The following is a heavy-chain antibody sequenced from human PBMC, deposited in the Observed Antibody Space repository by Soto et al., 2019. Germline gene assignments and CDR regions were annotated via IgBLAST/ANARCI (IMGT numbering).Heavy chain of an antibody. CDR2: ISTDNGNT. CDR3: ARAGAAPYYYYGMDV. CDR1: GYTFTTSG. Sequence: GASVKVSCKSSGYTFTTSGISWVRQAPGQGLEWMGWISTDNGNTNYAQHLQGRVSMTTDTSTSTAYMDLRSLRSDDTAVYYCARAGAAPYYYYGMDVWGQGTRVTVSS. V-gene: IGHV1-18*01. D-gene: IGHD2-15*01. J-gene: IGHJ6*02.